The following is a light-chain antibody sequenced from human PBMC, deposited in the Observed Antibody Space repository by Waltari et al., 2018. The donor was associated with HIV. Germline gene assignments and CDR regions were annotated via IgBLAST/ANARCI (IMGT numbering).Light chain of an antibody. CDR1: ALSKQY. CDR2: KDT. V-gene: IGLV3-25*03. Sequence: SRDLTQPPSVSVSPGQTARITCSGAALSKQYSYWDQPEAVQAPVLVIFKDTERPSGIPERFSASSSGTTVTLTITSVEAEDEAEYFCQSSDTTASHELFGGGTKLTVL. CDR3: QSSDTTASHEL. J-gene: IGLJ2*01.